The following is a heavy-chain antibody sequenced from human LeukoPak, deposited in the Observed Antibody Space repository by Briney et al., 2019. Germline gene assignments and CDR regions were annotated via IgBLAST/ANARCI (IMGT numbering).Heavy chain of an antibody. CDR3: ARDITSAFDI. J-gene: IGHJ3*02. Sequence: SDTLSLTCTVSDGSISIYYWTWIRQPAGKGLEWIGRIYKSGTTNYNRSLKSRVTISVDTSKNQFSLKLSSVTAADTAVYYCARDITSAFDIWGQGTMVTVSS. CDR1: DGSISIYY. D-gene: IGHD3-10*01. CDR2: IYKSGTT. V-gene: IGHV4-4*07.